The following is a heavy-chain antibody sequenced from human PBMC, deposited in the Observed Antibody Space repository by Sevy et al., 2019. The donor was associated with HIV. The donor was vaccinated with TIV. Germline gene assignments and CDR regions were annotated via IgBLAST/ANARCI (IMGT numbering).Heavy chain of an antibody. CDR1: GFAFSDHY. CDR3: VRGPNCGVGGCQQISPYCLDV. CDR2: IRNRPNRYTT. Sequence: GGSPRLSCAASGFAFSDHYVDWVRQAPGKGLEWVGRIRNRPNRYTTEYAASVEGRFTISRDDSRHSLYLQMNSLKTEDSAVYYCVRGPNCGVGGCQQISPYCLDVWGKGATVTVSS. V-gene: IGHV3-72*01. J-gene: IGHJ6*03. D-gene: IGHD2-21*01.